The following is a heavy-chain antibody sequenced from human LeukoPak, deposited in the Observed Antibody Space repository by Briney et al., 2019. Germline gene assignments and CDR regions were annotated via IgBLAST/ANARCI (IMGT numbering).Heavy chain of an antibody. V-gene: IGHV4-39*01. Sequence: PSETLSLTCTVSGVSISSSNSYWGWIRQPPGKGLEWIGSIYYSGNTYYNASLKRQVSISIDTSKNRFSLKLTPVTAADTAVYYCARQTGSGRFILPGGKGTLVTVSS. J-gene: IGHJ4*02. D-gene: IGHD3/OR15-3a*01. CDR2: IYYSGNT. CDR3: ARQTGSGRFILP. CDR1: GVSISSSNSY.